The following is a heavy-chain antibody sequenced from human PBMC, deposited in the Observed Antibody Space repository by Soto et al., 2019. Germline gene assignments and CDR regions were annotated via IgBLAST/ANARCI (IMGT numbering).Heavy chain of an antibody. J-gene: IGHJ4*02. CDR1: GGSISSRGYY. CDR3: ARGDGSSSSTFDS. V-gene: IGHV4-39*01. D-gene: IGHD6-6*01. CDR2: IYYSGNT. Sequence: QLQLQESGPGLVKPSETLSLTCTVSGGSISSRGYYWGWIRQSPGKGLEWIGTIYYSGNTYYNPSLKSRFSISVDTSKNQFSLKLSSLTAADTAVYYCARGDGSSSSTFDSWGQGTLVTASS.